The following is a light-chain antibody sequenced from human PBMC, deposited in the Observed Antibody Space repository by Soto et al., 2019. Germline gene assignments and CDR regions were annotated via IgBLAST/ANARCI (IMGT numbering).Light chain of an antibody. CDR2: GAS. CDR1: QSVSSN. J-gene: IGKJ1*01. Sequence: EIVMTQSPATLSVSPGDRATLSCRASQSVSSNLAWYQQKPGQAPRLLIYGASTRATGIPARFSGSGSGREFTLTISSLQSEDSAVYYCQQYNNWPWTFGQGTKVEI. V-gene: IGKV3-15*01. CDR3: QQYNNWPWT.